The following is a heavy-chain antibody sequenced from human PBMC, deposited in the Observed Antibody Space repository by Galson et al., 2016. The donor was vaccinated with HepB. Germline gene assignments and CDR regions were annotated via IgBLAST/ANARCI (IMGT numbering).Heavy chain of an antibody. Sequence: LRLSCAASGFTFSSYSMSWVRQAPGKGLEWVSAISGSGGSTYYADSVKGRFTISRDNSKNTLYLQMNSLRAEDTAVYYCAKAADYYDSSGYYYLNWFDPWGQGTLVTVSS. J-gene: IGHJ5*02. V-gene: IGHV3-23*01. CDR1: GFTFSSYS. CDR2: ISGSGGST. CDR3: AKAADYYDSSGYYYLNWFDP. D-gene: IGHD3-22*01.